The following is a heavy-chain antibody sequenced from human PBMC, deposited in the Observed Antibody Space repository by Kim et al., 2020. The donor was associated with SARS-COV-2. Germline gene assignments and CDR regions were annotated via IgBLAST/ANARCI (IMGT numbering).Heavy chain of an antibody. CDR3: ARLPNRLYSNYYYGMDV. J-gene: IGHJ6*02. CDR2: IYYSGST. CDR1: GGSISSSSYY. V-gene: IGHV4-39*01. D-gene: IGHD2-15*01. Sequence: SETLSLTCTVSGGSISSSSYYWGWIRQPPGKGLEWIGSIYYSGSTYYNPSLKSRVTISVDTSKNQFSLKLSSVTAADTAVYYCARLPNRLYSNYYYGMDVWGQGTTVTVSS.